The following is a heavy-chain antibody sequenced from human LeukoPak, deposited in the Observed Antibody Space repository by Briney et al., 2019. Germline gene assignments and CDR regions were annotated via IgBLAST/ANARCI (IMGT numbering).Heavy chain of an antibody. CDR2: IKQDGSEK. CDR3: ARGYLLGMGAFDI. CDR1: GFTFSSYW. V-gene: IGHV3-7*01. J-gene: IGHJ3*02. Sequence: GGSLRLSCAASGFTFSSYWMSWVRQAPGKGLEWVANIKQDGSEKYYVDSVKGRFTTSRDNAKNSQYLQMNSLRAEDTAVYYCARGYLLGMGAFDIWGQGTMVTVSS. D-gene: IGHD7-27*01.